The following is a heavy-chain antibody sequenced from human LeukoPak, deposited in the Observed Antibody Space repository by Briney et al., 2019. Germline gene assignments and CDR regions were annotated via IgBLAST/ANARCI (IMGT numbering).Heavy chain of an antibody. V-gene: IGHV4-59*01. CDR1: GGSISSYY. CDR2: IYYSGST. CDR3: ASRSSIWSGYQDTLYYFDS. Sequence: SETLSLTCTVSGGSISSYYWSWIRQPPGKRLEWIGHIYYSGSTNYNPSHKSRVTISVDTSKNQFSLKLSSVTAADTAVYYCASRSSIWSGYQDTLYYFDSWGQGTLVTVSS. D-gene: IGHD3-3*01. J-gene: IGHJ4*02.